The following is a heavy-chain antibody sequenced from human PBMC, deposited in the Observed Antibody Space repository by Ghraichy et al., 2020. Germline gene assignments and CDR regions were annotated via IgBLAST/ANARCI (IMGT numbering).Heavy chain of an antibody. CDR2: INHSGST. J-gene: IGHJ4*02. CDR3: ARGGHREFDWLPQDDY. D-gene: IGHD3-9*01. V-gene: IGHV4-34*01. Sequence: SQTLSLTCAVYGGSFSGYYWSWIRQPPGKGLEWIGEINHSGSTNYNPSLKSRVTISVDTSKNQFSLKLSSVTAADTAVYYCARGGHREFDWLPQDDYWGQGTLVTVSS. CDR1: GGSFSGYY.